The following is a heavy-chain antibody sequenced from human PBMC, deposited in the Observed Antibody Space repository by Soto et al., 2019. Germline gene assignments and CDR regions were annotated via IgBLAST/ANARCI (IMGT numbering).Heavy chain of an antibody. Sequence: GGSLRRSCAASGFTFGASALQWVRQASGKGLEWLGRIGSRGESYATTYDVSVKGRFTISRDTSKNTLYLQMNSLRAEDTAVYYCVQTTGWPGFDFWGQGTLVTVSS. D-gene: IGHD6-19*01. CDR3: VQTTGWPGFDF. V-gene: IGHV3-73*01. CDR2: IGSRGESYAT. CDR1: GFTFGASA. J-gene: IGHJ4*02.